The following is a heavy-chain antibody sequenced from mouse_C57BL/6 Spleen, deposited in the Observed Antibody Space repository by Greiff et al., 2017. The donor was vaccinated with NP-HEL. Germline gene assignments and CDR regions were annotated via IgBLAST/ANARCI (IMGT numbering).Heavy chain of an antibody. Sequence: EVKLVESGGDLVKPGGSLKLSCAASGFTFSSYGMSWVRQTPDKRLEWVATISSGGSYTYYPDSVKGRFTISRDNAKNTLYLQMSSLKSEDTAMYYCARSRGVLLRPFDYWGQGTTLTVSS. CDR3: ARSRGVLLRPFDY. CDR2: ISSGGSYT. J-gene: IGHJ2*01. D-gene: IGHD1-2*01. CDR1: GFTFSSYG. V-gene: IGHV5-6*01.